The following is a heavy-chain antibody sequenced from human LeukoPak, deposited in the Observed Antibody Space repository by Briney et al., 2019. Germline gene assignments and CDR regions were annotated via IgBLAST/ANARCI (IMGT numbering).Heavy chain of an antibody. Sequence: GGSRGLSCAASGFTFRSYWMHWVRKAPGKGLLWVSRINIDGSSGSYADSVEGRFTISRDNAKNTLYLQMNSLRAEDTAVYYCTREVSGSLYFDYWGQGSLVTVSS. V-gene: IGHV3-74*01. CDR3: TREVSGSLYFDY. CDR2: INIDGSSG. J-gene: IGHJ4*02. D-gene: IGHD1-26*01. CDR1: GFTFRSYW.